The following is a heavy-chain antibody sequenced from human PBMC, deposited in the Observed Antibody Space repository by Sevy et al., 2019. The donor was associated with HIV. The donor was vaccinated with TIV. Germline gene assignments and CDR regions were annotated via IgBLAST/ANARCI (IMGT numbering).Heavy chain of an antibody. J-gene: IGHJ4*02. CDR3: AKAPLASGDSSGWTWGFDY. CDR2: ISGGGSTT. D-gene: IGHD6-19*01. V-gene: IGHV3-23*01. Sequence: GGSLRLSCAASGFAFRNYAMSWVRQAPGRGLEWVSAISGGGSTTYYADSVKGRFTVSRDNSKSTLYLQMRSLRVEDTALYYWAKAPLASGDSSGWTWGFDYWGQGTVVTVSS. CDR1: GFAFRNYA.